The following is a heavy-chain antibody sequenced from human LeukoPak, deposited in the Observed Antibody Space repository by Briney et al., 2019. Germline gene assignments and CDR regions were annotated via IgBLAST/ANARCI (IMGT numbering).Heavy chain of an antibody. CDR1: GFTFSSYT. Sequence: GGSLRLSCAASGFTFSSYTMNWVRQAPGRGLEWVSGISGSGADTYYADSVKGRFTVSRDNSKNTLFLQMSSLRAEDSAVYYCAKVFRSGDLFVSDSWGQGALVSVSS. CDR3: AKVFRSGDLFVSDS. V-gene: IGHV3-23*01. J-gene: IGHJ4*02. D-gene: IGHD4-17*01. CDR2: ISGSGADT.